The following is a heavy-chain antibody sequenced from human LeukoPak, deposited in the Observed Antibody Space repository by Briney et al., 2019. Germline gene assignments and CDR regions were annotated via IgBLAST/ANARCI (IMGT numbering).Heavy chain of an antibody. CDR1: GFTFSSYS. Sequence: QTGGSLRLSCAASGFTFSSYSMTWVRQAPGKGLEWVSYISSSGSTIYYADSVKGRFTISRDNAKNSLYLQMNSLRAEDTAVYYCARGSGYAVPDYWGQGTLVTVSS. J-gene: IGHJ4*02. CDR2: ISSSGSTI. CDR3: ARGSGYAVPDY. D-gene: IGHD5-12*01. V-gene: IGHV3-48*04.